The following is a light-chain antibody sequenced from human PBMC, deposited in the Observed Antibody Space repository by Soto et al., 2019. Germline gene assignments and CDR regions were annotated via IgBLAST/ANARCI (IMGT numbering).Light chain of an antibody. Sequence: QSVLTQPASVSGSPGQSITISCTGTSSDVGSYNLVSWYQQHPGKAPKLMIYEVTNRPSGVSARFSGSKSGNTASLTISGLQTEDEADYFCSSYTTGSTPWVFGGGTKLTVL. CDR1: SSDVGSYNL. J-gene: IGLJ3*02. CDR2: EVT. CDR3: SSYTTGSTPWV. V-gene: IGLV2-14*02.